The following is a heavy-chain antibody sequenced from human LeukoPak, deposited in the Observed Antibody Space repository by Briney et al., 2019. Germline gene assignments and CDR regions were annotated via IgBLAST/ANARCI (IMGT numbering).Heavy chain of an antibody. CDR2: IKSNGRTT. V-gene: IGHV3-74*01. CDR3: ARDGRLDGYNGIVDN. CDR1: GFTFSNYW. J-gene: IGHJ4*02. Sequence: PGGSLRLSCAASGFTFSNYWMHWVRQAPGKGLVWVSSIKSNGRTTSYADSVKGRFTLSRDNAKNTLYLQMNSLRVEDTAVYYCARDGRLDGYNGIVDNWGQGTLVTVSS. D-gene: IGHD5-24*01.